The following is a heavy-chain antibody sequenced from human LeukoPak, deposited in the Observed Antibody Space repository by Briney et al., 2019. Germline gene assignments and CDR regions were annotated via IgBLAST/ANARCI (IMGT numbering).Heavy chain of an antibody. CDR2: IYYSGST. V-gene: IGHV4-61*05. CDR1: GGSISSSSYY. J-gene: IGHJ3*02. CDR3: ARGTVAVAGTTDPAFDI. D-gene: IGHD6-19*01. Sequence: SETLSLTCTVSGGSISSSSYYWGWIRQPPGKGLEWIGYIYYSGSTNYNPSLKSRVTISVDTSKNQFSLKLSSVTAADTAVYYCARGTVAVAGTTDPAFDIWGQGTMVTVSS.